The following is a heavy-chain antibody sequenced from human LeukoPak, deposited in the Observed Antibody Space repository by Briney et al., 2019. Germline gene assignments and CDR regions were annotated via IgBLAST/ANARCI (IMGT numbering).Heavy chain of an antibody. J-gene: IGHJ4*02. V-gene: IGHV4/OR15-8*01. D-gene: IGHD3-16*02. Sequence: PSETLSLTCDVSGGSIDSTNWWNWVRQPPGKGLEWIGEIHHDGRINYNPSLKSRVTLSVDKSKNQFSLRLNSVTAADTAMYYCARPHDHLWGNYPDYWGQGTLVTVSS. CDR1: GGSIDSTNW. CDR3: ARPHDHLWGNYPDY. CDR2: IHHDGRI.